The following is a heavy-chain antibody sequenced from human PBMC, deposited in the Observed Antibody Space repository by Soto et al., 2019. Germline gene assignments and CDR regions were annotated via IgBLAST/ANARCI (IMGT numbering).Heavy chain of an antibody. CDR3: ARHWLNEYGDQLYYFDY. D-gene: IGHD4-17*01. CDR2: IYYSGST. V-gene: IGHV4-39*01. J-gene: IGHJ4*02. Sequence: SETLSLTCTVSGGSISSSSYYWGWIRQPPGKGLEWIGSIYYSGSTYYNPSLKSRVTISVDTSKNQFSLKLSSVTAADTAVYYCARHWLNEYGDQLYYFDYWGQGTLVTVSS. CDR1: GGSISSSSYY.